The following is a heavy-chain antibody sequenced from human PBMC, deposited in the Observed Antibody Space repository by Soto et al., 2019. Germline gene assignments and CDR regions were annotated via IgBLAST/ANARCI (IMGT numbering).Heavy chain of an antibody. CDR1: GFTFSSYA. D-gene: IGHD3-16*01. V-gene: IGHV3-23*01. CDR2: ISGSGGST. CDR3: AKSPGAYDYYYYYYMDV. Sequence: GGSLRLSCAASGFTFSSYAMSWVRQAPGKGLEWVSAISGSGGSTYYADSVKGRFTISRDNSKNTLYLQMNSLRAEDTAVYYCAKSPGAYDYYYYYYMDVWGKGTTVTVSS. J-gene: IGHJ6*03.